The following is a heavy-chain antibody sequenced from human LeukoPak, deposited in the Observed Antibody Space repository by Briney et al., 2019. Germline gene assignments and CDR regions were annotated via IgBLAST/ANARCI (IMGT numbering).Heavy chain of an antibody. D-gene: IGHD3-10*01. CDR3: AKGGYASGTHLYNFDY. Sequence: HPGGSLRLSCAASGFTFSTYAMRWVRQAPGKGLEWVSGISGSGGTTVYAESVKGRFTISRDNSNNILYLQMNSLRAEDTAIYYCAKGGYASGTHLYNFDYWGQGTLVTVSS. J-gene: IGHJ4*02. V-gene: IGHV3-23*01. CDR1: GFTFSTYA. CDR2: ISGSGGTT.